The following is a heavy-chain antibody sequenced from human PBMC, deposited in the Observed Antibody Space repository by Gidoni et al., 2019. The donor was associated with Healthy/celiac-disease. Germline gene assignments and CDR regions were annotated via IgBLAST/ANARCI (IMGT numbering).Heavy chain of an antibody. CDR1: GFTFSSYA. CDR2: ISYDGSNK. V-gene: IGHV3-30-3*01. CDR3: ARGHARYGGYVRFPVDY. Sequence: QVQLVESGGGVVQPGRSLRLSCAASGFTFSSYAMHGVRQAPGKGLEWVAVISYDGSNKYYADSVKGRFTISRDNSKNTLYLQMNSLRAEDTAVYYCARGHARYGGYVRFPVDYWAREPWSPSPQ. D-gene: IGHD5-12*01. J-gene: IGHJ4*02.